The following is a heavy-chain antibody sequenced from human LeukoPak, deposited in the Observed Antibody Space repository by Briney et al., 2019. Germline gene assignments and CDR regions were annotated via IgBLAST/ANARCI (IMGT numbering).Heavy chain of an antibody. Sequence: GTSLRLSCAASGFTFSSYAMYWVRQAPGKGLEWVSSISSSSSYIYYADSVKGRFTISRDNAKNSLYLQMNSLRAEDTAVYYCARDYGDYVFNGMDVWGQGTTVTVSS. CDR2: ISSSSSYI. CDR3: ARDYGDYVFNGMDV. J-gene: IGHJ6*02. CDR1: GFTFSSYA. V-gene: IGHV3-21*01. D-gene: IGHD4-17*01.